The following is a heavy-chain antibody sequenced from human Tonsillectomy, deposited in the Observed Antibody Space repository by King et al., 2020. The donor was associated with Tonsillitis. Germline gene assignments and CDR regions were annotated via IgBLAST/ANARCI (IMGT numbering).Heavy chain of an antibody. J-gene: IGHJ4*02. V-gene: IGHV5-51*03. D-gene: IGHD1-26*01. Sequence: QLVQSGAEVKKPGESLKISCKGSGYSFITHWIGWVRQMSGKGLEWMGIIYPGDSDIRYSPSFQGQVTISADKSIDTAYLQWSSLKASDTAMYYCVRGRGGRWELLGGYFDNWGQGTLVTVSS. CDR3: VRGRGGRWELLGGYFDN. CDR2: IYPGDSDI. CDR1: GYSFITHW.